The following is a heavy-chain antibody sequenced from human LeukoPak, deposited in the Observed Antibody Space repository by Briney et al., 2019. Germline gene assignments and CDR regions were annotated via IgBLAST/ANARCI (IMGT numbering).Heavy chain of an antibody. Sequence: GGSLRLSCAASGFTFSSYAMSWVRQAPGKGLEWVSAISGGGGSAYYADSVRGRFTISRDNSKNTLYLQMNSLRAEDTAVYYCAKPGRSGWFLVDYWGQGTLVTVSS. CDR1: GFTFSSYA. CDR2: ISGGGGSA. D-gene: IGHD6-19*01. J-gene: IGHJ4*02. V-gene: IGHV3-23*01. CDR3: AKPGRSGWFLVDY.